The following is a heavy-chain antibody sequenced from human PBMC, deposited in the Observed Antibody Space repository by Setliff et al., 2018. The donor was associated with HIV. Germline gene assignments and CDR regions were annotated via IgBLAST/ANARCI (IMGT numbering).Heavy chain of an antibody. Sequence: GESLRLSCAASEFTFSDCSMNWVRQAPGKGLEWISYITSTGSTIFYADSVKGRFTISRDNDKNSVHLQMTSLRAEDTAVYYCASSGSGSYTNWFGPWGQGTLVTVSS. CDR1: EFTFSDCS. J-gene: IGHJ5*02. CDR3: ASSGSGSYTNWFGP. V-gene: IGHV3-48*01. CDR2: ITSTGSTI. D-gene: IGHD3-10*01.